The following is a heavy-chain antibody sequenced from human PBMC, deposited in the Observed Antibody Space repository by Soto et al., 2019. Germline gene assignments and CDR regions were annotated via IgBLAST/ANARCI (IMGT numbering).Heavy chain of an antibody. CDR2: IFHSGSA. CDR3: ERAHAPTLQFDI. D-gene: IGHD2-15*01. J-gene: IGHJ3*02. CDR1: GGSIRNVY. V-gene: IGHV4-59*01. Sequence: SETLSLTCSVSGGSIRNVYWSWIRQPPGKGLEWIGFIFHSGSAKYNPSLQSRVTMSIDTSKNQFSLSLESVTAADTAVYFYERAHAPTLQFDIWGQGKMGTAS.